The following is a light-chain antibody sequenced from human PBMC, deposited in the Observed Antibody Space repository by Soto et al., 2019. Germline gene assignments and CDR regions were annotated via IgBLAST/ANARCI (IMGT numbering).Light chain of an antibody. V-gene: IGKV3-20*01. CDR1: QSVSSSY. J-gene: IGKJ1*01. Sequence: EIVLTQSPGTLSLSPGERATLSCRASQSVSSSYLAWYQQKPGQAPRLLIYDASSRATGIPDRFSGSGSGTDFTLTISRLEPEDFAGYYCQQYGSSPRTFGQGPKVEIK. CDR3: QQYGSSPRT. CDR2: DAS.